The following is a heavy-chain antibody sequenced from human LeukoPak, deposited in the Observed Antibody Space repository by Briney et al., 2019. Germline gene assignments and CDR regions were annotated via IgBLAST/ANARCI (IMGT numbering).Heavy chain of an antibody. CDR1: GYTFTSYG. J-gene: IGHJ5*02. Sequence: ASVKVSCKASGYTFTSYGISWVRQAPGQGLEWMGWISAYNGNTNYAQKLQGRVTMTTDTSTSTAYMELRSLRSDDTAVYYCARDIRFGEFERTVDPWGQGTLVTVSS. CDR2: ISAYNGNT. D-gene: IGHD3-10*01. V-gene: IGHV1-18*01. CDR3: ARDIRFGEFERTVDP.